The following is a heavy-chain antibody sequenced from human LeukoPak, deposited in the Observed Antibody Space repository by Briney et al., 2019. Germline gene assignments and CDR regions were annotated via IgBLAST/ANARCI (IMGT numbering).Heavy chain of an antibody. CDR2: MYYSGST. Sequence: SETLSLTCTVSGGSISSYYWSWIRQPPGKGLEWIAYMYYSGSTNYNPSLKSRVTISIDTSKNQFSLKLSSVTAADTAVYYCAGCGGDCYNYFEYWGQGTLVTVSS. D-gene: IGHD2-21*02. CDR3: AGCGGDCYNYFEY. CDR1: GGSISSYY. J-gene: IGHJ4*02. V-gene: IGHV4-59*08.